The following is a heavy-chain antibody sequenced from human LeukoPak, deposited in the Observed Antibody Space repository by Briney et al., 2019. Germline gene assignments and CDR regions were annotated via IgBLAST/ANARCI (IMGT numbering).Heavy chain of an antibody. CDR2: ISGDGGST. D-gene: IGHD3-22*01. CDR1: GFTFDDYA. J-gene: IGHJ4*02. Sequence: GGSLRLSXAASGFTFDDYAMHWVRQAPGKGMGWVSLISGDGGSTDYADSVKGRFTISRDNSKNSLYLQMNSLRTEDTALYYCAKALADRDLPYYYDSSGYYLVLGYWGQGTLVTVSS. V-gene: IGHV3-43*02. CDR3: AKALADRDLPYYYDSSGYYLVLGY.